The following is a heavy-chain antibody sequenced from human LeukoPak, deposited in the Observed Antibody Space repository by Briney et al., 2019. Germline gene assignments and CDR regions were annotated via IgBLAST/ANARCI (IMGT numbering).Heavy chain of an antibody. V-gene: IGHV3-74*01. CDR1: GFTFTTYW. CDR3: ARTSPTSHFDF. D-gene: IGHD3-16*01. J-gene: IGHJ4*02. Sequence: GGSLRLSCVASGFTFTTYWMHWVRQAPGKGLVWVSRINGDGSNSNYADSVKGRFTVSRDNARNTLYLQMNGLRAEDTALYYCARTSPTSHFDFWGQGTLVTVSS. CDR2: INGDGSNS.